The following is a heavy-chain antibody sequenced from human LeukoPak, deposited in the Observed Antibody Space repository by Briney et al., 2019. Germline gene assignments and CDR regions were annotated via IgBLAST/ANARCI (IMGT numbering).Heavy chain of an antibody. CDR1: GGSFSGYY. V-gene: IGHV4-34*01. Sequence: PSETLSLTCAVYGGSFSGYYWSWIRQPPGNGLEWIGEINHSGSTNYNPSLKSRVTISVDTSKNQFSLKLSSVTAADTAVYYCARGYSSGWYGLDPWGQGTLVTVSS. D-gene: IGHD6-19*01. CDR2: INHSGST. J-gene: IGHJ5*02. CDR3: ARGYSSGWYGLDP.